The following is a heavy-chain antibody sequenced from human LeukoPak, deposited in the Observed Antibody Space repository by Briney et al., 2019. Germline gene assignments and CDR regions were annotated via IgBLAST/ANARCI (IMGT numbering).Heavy chain of an antibody. CDR2: SDSGAT. Sequence: PGGSLRLSCAGSGFSVSNYYMNWVRQAPGKGLEWVSLSDSGATFYADSVKGRFTISRGNSKNTIYLQMNRLRVEDTAVYFRARDRAVTQVWVEFDSWGQGTQVTVSS. CDR3: ARDRAVTQVWVEFDS. D-gene: IGHD3-16*01. V-gene: IGHV3-66*03. J-gene: IGHJ5*01. CDR1: GFSVSNYY.